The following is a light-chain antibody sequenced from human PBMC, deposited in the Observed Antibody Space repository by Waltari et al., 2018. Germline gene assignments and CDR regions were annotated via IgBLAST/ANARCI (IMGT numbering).Light chain of an antibody. CDR1: QTINNL. CDR3: QQYETYSPYT. J-gene: IGKJ2*01. V-gene: IGKV1-5*03. Sequence: DIQMTQSPSTLSASVGDRVTITCRASQTINNLLAWYPQKPGKAPQLLIQRASVLQSGVPSRFIGSGSGTDFTLTISSLQADDFATYYCQQYETYSPYTFGQGTKVDLK. CDR2: RAS.